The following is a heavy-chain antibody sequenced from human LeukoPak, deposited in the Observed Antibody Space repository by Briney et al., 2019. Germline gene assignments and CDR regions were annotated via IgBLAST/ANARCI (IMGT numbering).Heavy chain of an antibody. D-gene: IGHD6-13*01. V-gene: IGHV3-53*01. CDR2: IYIDGTT. J-gene: IGHJ4*02. CDR1: GFIVSHNY. CDR3: ARGPRYSFY. Sequence: GGSLRPSCAASGFIVSHNYMTWVRHAPGKGLEWISVIYIDGTTYYADSVKGRFTISRDQANNTLYLQMNTLRDEDTAVYYCARGPRYSFYWGQGTLVSVSS.